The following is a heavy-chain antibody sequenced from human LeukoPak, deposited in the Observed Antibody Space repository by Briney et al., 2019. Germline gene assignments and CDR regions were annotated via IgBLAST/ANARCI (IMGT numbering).Heavy chain of an antibody. CDR3: ARGVGYYDSSGYGY. CDR1: GYTFTIYG. V-gene: IGHV1-18*01. D-gene: IGHD3-22*01. Sequence: ASVTVSCTASGYTFTIYGISWVRQAPGQGLEWMGWISAYNGNTNYAQKLQGRVTMTTDTSTSTAYMELRSLRFDDTAVYYCARGVGYYDSSGYGYWGQGTLVTVSS. CDR2: ISAYNGNT. J-gene: IGHJ4*02.